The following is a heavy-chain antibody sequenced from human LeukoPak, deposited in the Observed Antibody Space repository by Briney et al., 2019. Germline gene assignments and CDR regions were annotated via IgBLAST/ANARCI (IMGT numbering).Heavy chain of an antibody. CDR1: GFTFSSYG. D-gene: IGHD3-22*01. CDR2: ISGSGGST. CDR3: AKGRPYYYDSSGYYNYFDY. V-gene: IGHV3-23*01. Sequence: GGSLRLSCAAAGFTFSSYGMHWVRHAPGKGLEWVSAISGSGGSTYYADSVKGRFTISRDNSKNTLYLQMNSLRAEDTAVYYCAKGRPYYYDSSGYYNYFDYWGQGTLVTVSS. J-gene: IGHJ4*02.